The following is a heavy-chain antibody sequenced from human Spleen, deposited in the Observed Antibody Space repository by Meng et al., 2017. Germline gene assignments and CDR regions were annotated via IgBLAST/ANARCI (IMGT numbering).Heavy chain of an antibody. CDR2: IKEDEVEK. CDR3: ARGTLKLGRGGFFDF. D-gene: IGHD7-27*01. J-gene: IGHJ4*02. Sequence: GGSLRLSCAASGFTFSSYWLSWVRQAPGKGLEWVASIKEDEVEKHYVDSVKGRFTISRDNAKNSVYLQMNSLRVEDTGVYYCARGTLKLGRGGFFDFWGQGTLVTVSS. CDR1: GFTFSSYW. V-gene: IGHV3-7*01.